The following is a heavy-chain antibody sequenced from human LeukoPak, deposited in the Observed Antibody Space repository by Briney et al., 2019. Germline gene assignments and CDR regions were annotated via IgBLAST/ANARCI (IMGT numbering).Heavy chain of an antibody. CDR2: IHYDGSDK. D-gene: IGHD4-23*01. J-gene: IGHJ4*02. CDR1: GFTFSGYG. V-gene: IGHV3-30*02. CDR3: AKDLGNSFDY. Sequence: PGGSLRLSCAASGFTFSGYGMHWVRQAPGKGLEWVTFIHYDGSDKYYADSVKGRFTISRGNSKNTLYLQMNSLRAEDTAVYYCAKDLGNSFDYWGQGTLVTVSS.